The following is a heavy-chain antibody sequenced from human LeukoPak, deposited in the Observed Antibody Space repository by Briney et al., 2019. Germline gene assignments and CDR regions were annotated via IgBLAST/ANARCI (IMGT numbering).Heavy chain of an antibody. CDR1: VDSKNGYY. V-gene: IGHV4-59*13. D-gene: IGHD2-15*01. CDR3: ARYCSDGSCYSRAFDY. Sequence: SETLSLPCTVSVDSKNGYYWSCIREPPGKGREWIEYIHYSEWTSYKSSVKRRLTISVDTSKNQFSLKVTSVTAADTAVYYCARYCSDGSCYSRAFDYWGQGTLVTVSS. CDR2: IHYSEWT. J-gene: IGHJ4*02.